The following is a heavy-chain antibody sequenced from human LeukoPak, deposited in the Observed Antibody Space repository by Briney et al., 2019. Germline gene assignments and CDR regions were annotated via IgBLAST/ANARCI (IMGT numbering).Heavy chain of an antibody. CDR2: ISAYNGNT. D-gene: IGHD6-19*01. V-gene: IGHV1-18*01. CDR3: AAVAGKPKTEYFQH. Sequence: GASVKVSCKASGYTFTSYAMHWVRQAPGQRLEWMGWISAYNGNTNYAQKLQGRVTMTTDTSTSTAYMELRSLRSDDTAVYYCAAVAGKPKTEYFQHWGRGTLVTVSS. CDR1: GYTFTSYA. J-gene: IGHJ1*01.